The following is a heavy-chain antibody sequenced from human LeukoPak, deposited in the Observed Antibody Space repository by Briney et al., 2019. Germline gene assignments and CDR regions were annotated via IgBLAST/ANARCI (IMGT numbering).Heavy chain of an antibody. D-gene: IGHD6-13*01. CDR2: IYSGGST. J-gene: IGHJ4*02. CDR1: GFTVSSNY. CDR3: ARGYWRSSWLDLGY. Sequence: GGSLRLSCAASGFTVSSNYMSWVRQAPGKGLEWVSVIYSGGSTYYADSVKGRFTISRDNSKNTLYLQMNSLRAEDTAVYYCARGYWRSSWLDLGYWGQGTLVTVSS. V-gene: IGHV3-66*01.